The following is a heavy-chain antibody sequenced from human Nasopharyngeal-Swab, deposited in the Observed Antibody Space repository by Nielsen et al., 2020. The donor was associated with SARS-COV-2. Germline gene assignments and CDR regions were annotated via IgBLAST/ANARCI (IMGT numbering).Heavy chain of an antibody. V-gene: IGHV3-7*03. Sequence: GESLKISCAASGFTFSSYWMSWVRQAPGKGLEWVANIKQDGSEKYYVDSVKGRFTISRDNAKNSLYLQMNSLRAEDTAVYYCARDHVSGAILGVVIPYFDYWGQGTLVTVSS. CDR3: ARDHVSGAILGVVIPYFDY. CDR2: IKQDGSEK. CDR1: GFTFSSYW. J-gene: IGHJ4*02. D-gene: IGHD3-3*01.